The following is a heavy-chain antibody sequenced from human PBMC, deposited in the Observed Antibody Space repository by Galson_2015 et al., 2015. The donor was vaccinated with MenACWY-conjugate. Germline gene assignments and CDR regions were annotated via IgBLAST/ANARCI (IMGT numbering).Heavy chain of an antibody. Sequence: SLRLSCAASGFTIGRYWIHWVRQVPGMGPVWISCITVDATNTEFADSVKGRFALSRDNARNTVYLQMNSLTAEDTAVYYCARDGGGGTPFDCWG. CDR1: GFTIGRYW. V-gene: IGHV3-74*03. CDR2: ITVDATNT. D-gene: IGHD1-26*01. J-gene: IGHJ4*01. CDR3: ARDGGGGTPFDC.